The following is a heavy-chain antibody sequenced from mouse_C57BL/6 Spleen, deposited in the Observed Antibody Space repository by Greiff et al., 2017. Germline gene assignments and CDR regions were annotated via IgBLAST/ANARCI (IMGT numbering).Heavy chain of an antibody. D-gene: IGHD2-5*01. CDR2: INPNNGGT. CDR1: GYTFTDYN. Sequence: VQLKQSGPELVKPGASVKMSCKASGYTFTDYNMHWVKQSHGKSLEWIGYINPNNGGTSYNQKFKGKATLTVNKSSSTAYMELRSLTSEDSAVYYCARQNYIVRAMDYWGQGTSVTVSS. CDR3: ARQNYIVRAMDY. J-gene: IGHJ4*01. V-gene: IGHV1-22*01.